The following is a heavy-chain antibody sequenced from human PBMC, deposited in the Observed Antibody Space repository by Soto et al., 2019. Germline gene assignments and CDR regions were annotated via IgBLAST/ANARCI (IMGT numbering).Heavy chain of an antibody. D-gene: IGHD2-21*02. J-gene: IGHJ4*02. V-gene: IGHV1-46*01. CDR1: GYDFFKYN. CDR2: INPNGGYT. Sequence: GASVKVSCKTSGYDFFKYNMHWVRQAPGQGPEWMGVINPNGGYTRHAQKFQGRVIMTRDTSSKIVYMELSGLTSEDTAMYYCTRADSDVVILPDVRPLFDLWGQGALVTVSS. CDR3: TRADSDVVILPDVRPLFDL.